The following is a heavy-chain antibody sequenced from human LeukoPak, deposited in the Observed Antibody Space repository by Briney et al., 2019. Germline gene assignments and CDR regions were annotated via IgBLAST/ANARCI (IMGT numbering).Heavy chain of an antibody. D-gene: IGHD2-15*01. V-gene: IGHV4-34*01. CDR2: INHSGST. CDR1: GGSFSGYY. CDR3: ARSGIHCSGGSCYHYYYMDV. Sequence: SETLSLTCAVYGGSFSGYYWSWIRQPPGKGLEWIGEINHSGSTNYNPSLKSRVTISVDTSKNQFSLKLSSVTAADTAVYYCARSGIHCSGGSCYHYYYMDVWGKGTTVTVSS. J-gene: IGHJ6*03.